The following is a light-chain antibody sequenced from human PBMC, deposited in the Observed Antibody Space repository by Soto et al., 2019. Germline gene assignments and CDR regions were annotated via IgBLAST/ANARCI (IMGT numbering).Light chain of an antibody. CDR1: SSDVGGYNY. CDR3: SSYTSSTTLV. Sequence: QSALTQPASVSGFPGQSIIISCTGTSSDVGGYNYVSWYQQHPGKAPKLMIYEVNNRPLAVSNRFSGSKSGNTASLPISGLQTEDEADYYCSSYTSSTTLVFGGGTKLTVL. V-gene: IGLV2-14*01. J-gene: IGLJ2*01. CDR2: EVN.